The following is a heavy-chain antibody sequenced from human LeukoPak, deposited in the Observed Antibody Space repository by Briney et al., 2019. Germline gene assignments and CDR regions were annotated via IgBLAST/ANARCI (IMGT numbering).Heavy chain of an antibody. CDR1: GYTFTDST. J-gene: IGHJ4*02. CDR3: ARLMVRGESY. Sequence: ASVKVSCRASGYTFTDSTMHWVRQAPGQRLVWMGWISAGNGNAKYLQRFQGRVTITRGTSASTVYTELSSLRSEDTAVYYCARLMVRGESYWGQGTLVTVSS. CDR2: ISAGNGNA. V-gene: IGHV1-3*01. D-gene: IGHD3-10*01.